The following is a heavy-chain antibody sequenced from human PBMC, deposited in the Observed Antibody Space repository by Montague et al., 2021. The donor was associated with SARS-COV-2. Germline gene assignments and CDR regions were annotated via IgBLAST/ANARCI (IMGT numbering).Heavy chain of an antibody. J-gene: IGHJ3*02. D-gene: IGHD3-16*02. CDR3: TRDYRSIVGDGLDI. Sequence: SLRLSCAASGFTFSNYDMNWVRQAPGKGPEWISYISTSAYTTSYAGSVKGRFTISRDNVKNSLYLQMNSLRVEDTAVYYCTRDYRSIVGDGLDIWGQGTKVTVSS. CDR1: GFTFSNYD. CDR2: ISTSAYTT. V-gene: IGHV3-48*03.